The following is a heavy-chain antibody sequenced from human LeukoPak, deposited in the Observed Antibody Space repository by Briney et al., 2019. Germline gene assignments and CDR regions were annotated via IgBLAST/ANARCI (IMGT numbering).Heavy chain of an antibody. J-gene: IGHJ5*02. CDR1: GFTFSSYA. D-gene: IGHD4-4*01. V-gene: IGHV3-23*01. CDR2: INKSGGSI. CDR3: AKDSTLRLRYNWFDP. Sequence: GGSLRLSCAAAGFTFSSYAMSWVRQAPGKGLEWVSGINKSGGSIYNADSVEGRFTISRDNSKNTLYLQMNSLRAEDTAVYYCAKDSTLRLRYNWFDPWGLGTLVTVSS.